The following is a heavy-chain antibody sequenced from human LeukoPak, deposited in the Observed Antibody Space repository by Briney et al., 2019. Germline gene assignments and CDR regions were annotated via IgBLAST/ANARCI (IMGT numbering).Heavy chain of an antibody. CDR1: GFTVSSHY. Sequence: GGSLRLSCAASGFTVSSHYMSWVRQAPGKGLEWVSVIYSGGSTYYAGSVKGRFTISRDNSKNTLYLQMNSLRAEDTAVYYCARLRQYSSGWGLFDYWGQGTLVAVSS. CDR2: IYSGGST. D-gene: IGHD6-19*01. J-gene: IGHJ4*02. CDR3: ARLRQYSSGWGLFDY. V-gene: IGHV3-66*04.